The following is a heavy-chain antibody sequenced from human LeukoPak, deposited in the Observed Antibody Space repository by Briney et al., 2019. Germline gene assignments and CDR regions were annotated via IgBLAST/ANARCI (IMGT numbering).Heavy chain of an antibody. CDR3: ARGHNGLDS. CDR2: IRSSDTTI. J-gene: IGHJ4*02. V-gene: IGHV3-11*01. Sequence: PGGSLRLSCAASGFTFSDYYMSWIRQAPGKGLEWVSYIRSSDTTIYYADSVKGRFTISRDNARNSLYLQMSSLRDEDTAVYYCARGHNGLDSWGQGALVTVSS. CDR1: GFTFSDYY. D-gene: IGHD1-1*01.